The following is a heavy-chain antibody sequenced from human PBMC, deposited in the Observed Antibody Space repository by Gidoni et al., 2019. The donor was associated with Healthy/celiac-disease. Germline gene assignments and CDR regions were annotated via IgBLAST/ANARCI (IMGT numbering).Heavy chain of an antibody. CDR1: VYSFTSYC. V-gene: IGHV5-51*01. Sequence: ELQLVPSGAEVKKPGESLQISCKGSVYSFTSYCIGWVRQMPGKGLEWMGIIYPGDSDTRYSPSVQGQVTISADKSISTAYLQWSSLKASDTAMYYCARLFCSGGSCYSGWDFDYWGQGTLVTVSS. CDR2: IYPGDSDT. CDR3: ARLFCSGGSCYSGWDFDY. D-gene: IGHD2-15*01. J-gene: IGHJ4*02.